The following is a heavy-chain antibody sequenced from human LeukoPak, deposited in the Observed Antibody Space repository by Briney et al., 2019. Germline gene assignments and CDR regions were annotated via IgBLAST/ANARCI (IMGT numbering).Heavy chain of an antibody. Sequence: ASVKVSCKASGYTFTSYGISWVRQAPGQGLEWMGWISAYNGNTNYAQKLQGRVTMITDTSSSTAYWELRSRRADDTAVYYCARFRGGSYRPIFDSWGQGTLVTVSS. CDR3: ARFRGGSYRPIFDS. CDR2: ISAYNGNT. D-gene: IGHD3-16*02. J-gene: IGHJ4*02. V-gene: IGHV1-18*01. CDR1: GYTFTSYG.